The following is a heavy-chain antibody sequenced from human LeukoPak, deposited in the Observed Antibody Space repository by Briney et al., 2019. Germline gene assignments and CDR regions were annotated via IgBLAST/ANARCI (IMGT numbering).Heavy chain of an antibody. V-gene: IGHV1-24*01. Sequence: GASVKVSCKVSGYTLTELSMHWVRQAPGKGLEWMGGFDPEDGETIYAQKFQGRVTMTEDTSTDTAYMELSSLRSEDTAVYYCATGYSSSWYSEWLSWGQGTLVTVSS. CDR1: GYTLTELS. D-gene: IGHD6-13*01. CDR3: ATGYSSSWYSEWLS. CDR2: FDPEDGET. J-gene: IGHJ5*02.